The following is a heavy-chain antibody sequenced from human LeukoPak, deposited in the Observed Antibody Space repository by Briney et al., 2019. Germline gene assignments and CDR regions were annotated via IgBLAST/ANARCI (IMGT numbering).Heavy chain of an antibody. J-gene: IGHJ4*02. Sequence: GGSLRLSCVASGFTFSIYAMGWVRQAPGKGLEWVSTVSATGDGTYYADSVKGRFTISRDNSKNTLYLQMNSLRAEDTAVYYCARDFRSGYSGYVDWGQGTLVTVSS. CDR2: VSATGDGT. CDR1: GFTFSIYA. D-gene: IGHD5-12*01. V-gene: IGHV3-23*01. CDR3: ARDFRSGYSGYVD.